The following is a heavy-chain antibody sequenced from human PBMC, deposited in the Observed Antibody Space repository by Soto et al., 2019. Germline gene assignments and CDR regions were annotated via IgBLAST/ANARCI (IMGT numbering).Heavy chain of an antibody. CDR2: FVPIFGTP. D-gene: IGHD2-2*01. CDR3: ARPHEPLVPAGLFDY. Sequence: QVQLVQSGAEAKEPGSSVKVSCKSSGPTFISYAISWVRQAPGQGLEWMGGFVPIFGTPNYAQKFQGRITITADESTSTAYMELSSLTVEDTAVFYCARPHEPLVPAGLFDYWGQGTLVIVSS. V-gene: IGHV1-69*12. J-gene: IGHJ4*02. CDR1: GPTFISYA.